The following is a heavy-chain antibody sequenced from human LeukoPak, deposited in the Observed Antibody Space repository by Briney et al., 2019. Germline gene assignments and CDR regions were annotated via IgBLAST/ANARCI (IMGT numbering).Heavy chain of an antibody. CDR2: IKSKTDGGTT. D-gene: IGHD3-16*01. J-gene: IGHJ4*02. CDR1: GLTFSNAW. Sequence: GGSLRLSCAASGLTFSNAWMSWVRQAPGKGLEWVGRIKSKTDGGTTDYAAPVKGRFTISRDDSKNTLYLQMNSLKTEDTAVYYCTTGSSVTTLGDYWGQGTLVTVSS. V-gene: IGHV3-15*01. CDR3: TTGSSVTTLGDY.